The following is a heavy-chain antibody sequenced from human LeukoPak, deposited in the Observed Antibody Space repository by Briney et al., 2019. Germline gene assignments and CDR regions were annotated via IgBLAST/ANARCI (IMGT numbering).Heavy chain of an antibody. Sequence: SETLSLTCSVHGDSISRHYWSWIRQPPGKGLEWIGYISYSGNTRYNPSFQSRVTISMEMSKTHFSLKLTSVTAADTAVYYCTRLLNNDNAGDPDTFDIWGPGTMVTVSS. D-gene: IGHD4-17*01. CDR1: GDSISRHY. J-gene: IGHJ3*02. CDR3: TRLLNNDNAGDPDTFDI. CDR2: ISYSGNT. V-gene: IGHV4-59*08.